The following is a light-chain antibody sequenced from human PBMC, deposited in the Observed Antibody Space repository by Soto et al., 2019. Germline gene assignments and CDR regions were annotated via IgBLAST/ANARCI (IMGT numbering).Light chain of an antibody. CDR3: QQYNSYYT. J-gene: IGKJ3*01. CDR2: DAS. CDR1: QSISSW. V-gene: IGKV1-5*01. Sequence: DIQMTQSPSTLSASVGDRVTITCRASQSISSWLAWYQQKPGKAPKLLIYDASSLESGVPSRFSSSGSGTEFTLTISSLQPDDFANYYCQQYNSYYTFGPGTKVDIK.